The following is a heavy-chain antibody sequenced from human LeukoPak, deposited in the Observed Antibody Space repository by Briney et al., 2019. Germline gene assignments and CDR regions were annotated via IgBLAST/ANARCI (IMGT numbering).Heavy chain of an antibody. CDR2: IIPIFGTA. J-gene: IGHJ6*03. V-gene: IGHV1-69*05. CDR3: ARVNSYYYYYYMDV. Sequence: SVKVSCKASGGTFSSYAISWVRQAPGRGLEWMGGIIPIFGTANYAQKFQGRVTITTDESTSTAYMELSSLRSEDTAVYYCARVNSYYYYYYMDVWGKGTTVTVSS. CDR1: GGTFSSYA.